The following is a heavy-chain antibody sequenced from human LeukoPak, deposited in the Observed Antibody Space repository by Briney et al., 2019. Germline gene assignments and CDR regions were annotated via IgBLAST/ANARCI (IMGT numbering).Heavy chain of an antibody. CDR1: GGSISTYY. Sequence: PSETLSLTCTVAGGSISTYYWNWIRQTPGKGLEWIGHISNGNTDYNPSLKSRVTISADTSKNQFSLKLSSVTAADTAVYYCARQVTMVRGVRNFDYWGQGTLVTVSS. D-gene: IGHD3-10*01. CDR3: ARQVTMVRGVRNFDY. CDR2: ISNGNT. J-gene: IGHJ4*02. V-gene: IGHV4-59*08.